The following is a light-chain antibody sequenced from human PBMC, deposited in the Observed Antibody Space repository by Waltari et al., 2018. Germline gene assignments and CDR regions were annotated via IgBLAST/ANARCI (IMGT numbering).Light chain of an antibody. Sequence: QSPLTQPRSVAGSPGPSVTIPCTGPSSNVGGCHYVPSYQHHPVKAPQLMIYDVSKRPSGVPDRFSGSKSGNTASLTISGLQAEDEADYYCCSYAGSYTLVFGGGTKLTVL. J-gene: IGLJ2*01. CDR3: CSYAGSYTLV. V-gene: IGLV2-11*01. CDR2: DVS. CDR1: SSNVGGCHY.